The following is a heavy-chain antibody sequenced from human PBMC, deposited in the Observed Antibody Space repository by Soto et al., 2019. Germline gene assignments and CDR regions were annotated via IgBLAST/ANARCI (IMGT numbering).Heavy chain of an antibody. Sequence: SGPTLVNPTQTLTMTCTFSGFSLITIGVCVSWIRQPPGKALEWLALIDWDDDKYYSTSLKTRLTISKDTSKNQVVLTMTNMDPVDTATYYCARISEQQLVGVDYYGMDVWGQGTTVTVSS. CDR3: ARISEQQLVGVDYYGMDV. D-gene: IGHD6-13*01. V-gene: IGHV2-70*01. J-gene: IGHJ6*02. CDR2: IDWDDDK. CDR1: GFSLITIGVC.